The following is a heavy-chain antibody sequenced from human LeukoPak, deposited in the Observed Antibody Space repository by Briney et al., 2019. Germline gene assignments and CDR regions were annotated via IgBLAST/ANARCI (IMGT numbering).Heavy chain of an antibody. V-gene: IGHV3-30-3*01. CDR2: ISYDGSNK. CDR3: ARRHLISGRGMDV. D-gene: IGHD3-10*01. CDR1: GFTFSSYA. Sequence: GGSLRLSCAASGFTFSSYAMHWVRQAPGKGLEWVAVISYDGSNKYYADSVKGRFTISRDNSKNTLYLQMNSLRAEDTAVYYCARRHLISGRGMDVWGKGTTVTVSS. J-gene: IGHJ6*03.